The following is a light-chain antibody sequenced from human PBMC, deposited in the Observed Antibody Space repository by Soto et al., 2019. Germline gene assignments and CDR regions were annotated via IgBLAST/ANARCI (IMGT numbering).Light chain of an antibody. V-gene: IGKV1-17*02. J-gene: IGKJ1*01. CDR2: GAS. CDR1: HDVSND. CDR3: LQHTYIWS. Sequence: DIQVTQSPPSLSASVGDRVTITCRASHDVSNDLGCFQQKPGNDPKRLIFGASDLESGVPSRFSGTGSGTEFILTITNLQPEDFATYYCLQHTYIWSFGQGTKVDIK.